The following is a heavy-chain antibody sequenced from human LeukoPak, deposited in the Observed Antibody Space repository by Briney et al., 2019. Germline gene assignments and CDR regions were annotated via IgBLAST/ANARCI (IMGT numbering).Heavy chain of an antibody. Sequence: GGSLRLSCAASGFTFSSYEMNWVRQAPGKGLEWVSYISSSGSTIYYADSVKGRFTISRDNAKSSLYLQMNSLRAEDTAVYYCARRGCSGGSCYSGRAFDIWGQGTMVTVSS. D-gene: IGHD2-15*01. CDR2: ISSSGSTI. CDR1: GFTFSSYE. CDR3: ARRGCSGGSCYSGRAFDI. J-gene: IGHJ3*02. V-gene: IGHV3-48*03.